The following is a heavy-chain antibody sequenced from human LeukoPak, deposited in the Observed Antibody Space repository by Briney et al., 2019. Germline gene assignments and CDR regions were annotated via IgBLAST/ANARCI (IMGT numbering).Heavy chain of an antibody. CDR2: ISSSGSTI. CDR3: AKEGTMDCTNGVCYFFDY. V-gene: IGHV3-11*01. CDR1: GFTFSDYY. J-gene: IGHJ4*02. Sequence: PGGSLRLSCAASGFTFSDYYMSWIRQAPGKGLEWVSYISSSGSTIYYADSVKGRFTISRDNSKNTLYLQMNSLRAEDTAVYYCAKEGTMDCTNGVCYFFDYWGQGTLVTVSS. D-gene: IGHD2-8*01.